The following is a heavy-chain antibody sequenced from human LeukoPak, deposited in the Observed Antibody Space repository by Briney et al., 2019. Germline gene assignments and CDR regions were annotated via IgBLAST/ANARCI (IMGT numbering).Heavy chain of an antibody. J-gene: IGHJ4*02. CDR2: ISYDGSNK. V-gene: IGHV3-30-3*01. CDR1: GFTFSSYA. D-gene: IGHD3-3*01. CDR3: ARDSERPHYDFWSGYY. Sequence: GRSLRLSCAASGFTFSSYAMHWVRQAPGKGLEWVAVISYDGSNKYYADSVKGRFTISRDNSKNTLYLQMNRLRAEDTAVYYCARDSERPHYDFWSGYYWGQGTLVTVSS.